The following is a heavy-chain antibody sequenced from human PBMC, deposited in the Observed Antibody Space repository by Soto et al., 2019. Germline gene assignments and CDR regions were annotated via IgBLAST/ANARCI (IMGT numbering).Heavy chain of an antibody. J-gene: IGHJ4*02. D-gene: IGHD3-22*01. CDR1: GYSFTDYD. CDR3: AAHYYDSSKLTDDY. CDR2: MNPGNNQH. Sequence: GASVKVSCKTSGYSFTDYDIHWVRQAAGQGLEWMGWMNPGNNQHVYTQKFQERVTITRDMSTSTAYMELSSLRSEDTAVYYCAAHYYDSSKLTDDYWGQGTLVTVSS. V-gene: IGHV1-8*01.